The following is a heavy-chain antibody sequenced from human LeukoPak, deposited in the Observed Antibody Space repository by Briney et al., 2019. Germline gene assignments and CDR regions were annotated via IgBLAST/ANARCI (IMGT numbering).Heavy chain of an antibody. CDR1: GGSISNYY. CDR3: ARSNGCSSTSCYVGYYYYGMDV. V-gene: IGHV4-59*01. CDR2: IFYTGST. J-gene: IGHJ6*02. Sequence: PSETLSLTCTVSGGSISNYYWSWIRQPPGKALEWIGYIFYTGSTSYNPSLKSRVTISVDTSKNQFSLKLSSVTAADTAVYYCARSNGCSSTSCYVGYYYYGMDVWGQGTTVTVSS. D-gene: IGHD2-2*01.